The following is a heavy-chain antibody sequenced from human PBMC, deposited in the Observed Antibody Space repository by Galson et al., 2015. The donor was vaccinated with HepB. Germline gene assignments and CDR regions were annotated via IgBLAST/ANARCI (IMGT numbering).Heavy chain of an antibody. CDR2: INPSGGST. Sequence: SVKVSCKASGYTFTNYYIHWVRQAPGQGLEWMGIINPSGGSTIYAQKFQGRVTMTRDTSTSTVYMELSSLRSEDTALYSCARIRSGSAFDIWGQGTMVTVSS. V-gene: IGHV1-46*01. J-gene: IGHJ3*02. CDR3: ARIRSGSAFDI. D-gene: IGHD6-19*01. CDR1: GYTFTNYY.